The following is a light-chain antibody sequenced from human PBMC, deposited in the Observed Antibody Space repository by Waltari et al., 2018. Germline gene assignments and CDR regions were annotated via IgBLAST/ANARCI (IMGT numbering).Light chain of an antibody. J-gene: IGKJ4*01. V-gene: IGKV1-9*01. Sequence: IQLTQSPSSLSASAGDRVAITCRASQGIRSFLAWYQQKPGKAPKLLIYAASTLQSGVPSRFSGSGSGTDFSLTISSLQPEDFATYYCQQFNSNPLTFGGGTKVEIK. CDR1: QGIRSF. CDR3: QQFNSNPLT. CDR2: AAS.